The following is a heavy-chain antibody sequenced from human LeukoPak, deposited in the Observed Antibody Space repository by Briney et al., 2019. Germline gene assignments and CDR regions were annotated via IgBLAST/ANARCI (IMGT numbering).Heavy chain of an antibody. CDR1: GFTFRNYG. J-gene: IGHJ4*02. CDR2: ISYGGNYK. V-gene: IGHV3-30*18. Sequence: PGRSLRLSCAASGFTFRNYGMHWVRQAPGKGLEWVAVISYGGNYKFYADSVKGRFTISRDTSKNTLYLQMNSLRAEDTAVYYCAKADSSDWYNLDYWGQGTLVTVSS. D-gene: IGHD6-19*01. CDR3: AKADSSDWYNLDY.